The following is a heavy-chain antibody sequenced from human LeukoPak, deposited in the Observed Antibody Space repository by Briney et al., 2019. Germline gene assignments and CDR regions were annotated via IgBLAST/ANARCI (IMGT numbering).Heavy chain of an antibody. D-gene: IGHD2-2*01. CDR3: ARLADCSSSSCRSFDY. J-gene: IGHJ4*02. V-gene: IGHV1-2*02. Sequence: ASVKVLCRASGYPFTRYYLHWVRQAPGQGLEWMGWINPNSGFTNYAQKFQGRVTMTRDTSISTAYMELSRLRSDDTAVYYCARLADCSSSSCRSFDYWGEGTLVTVSS. CDR1: GYPFTRYY. CDR2: INPNSGFT.